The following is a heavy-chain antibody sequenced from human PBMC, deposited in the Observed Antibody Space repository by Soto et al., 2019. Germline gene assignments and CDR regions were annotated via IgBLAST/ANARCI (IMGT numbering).Heavy chain of an antibody. J-gene: IGHJ5*02. D-gene: IGHD2-2*01. CDR2: VYYSGSS. V-gene: IGHV4-31*03. Sequence: SETLSLTCTVSGDSISGGASFWSWIRQPPGKGLEWIANVYYSGSSYYNPSLKSRLTISVDTTKNQFSLQLRSMTAADTAVYYCAKLSCTSSTCYFPGWFDPWGQGTLVTVSS. CDR1: GDSISGGASF. CDR3: AKLSCTSSTCYFPGWFDP.